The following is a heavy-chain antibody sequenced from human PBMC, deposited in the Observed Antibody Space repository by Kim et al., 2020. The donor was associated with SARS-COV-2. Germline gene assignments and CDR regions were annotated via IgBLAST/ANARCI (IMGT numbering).Heavy chain of an antibody. CDR2: ISSSSSYT. D-gene: IGHD3-16*02. CDR1: GFTFSDYY. V-gene: IGHV3-11*05. Sequence: GGSLRLSCAASGFTFSDYYISWIRQAPGKGLEWVSYISSSSSYTNYADSVKGRFTISRDNAKNSLYLQMNSLRAEDTAVYYCARVGYDYVWGSYRDYYYYYGMDVWGQGNAVTVSS. J-gene: IGHJ6*02. CDR3: ARVGYDYVWGSYRDYYYYYGMDV.